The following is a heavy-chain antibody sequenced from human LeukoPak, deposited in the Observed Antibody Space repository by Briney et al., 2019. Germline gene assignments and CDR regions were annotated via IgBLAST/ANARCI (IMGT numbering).Heavy chain of an antibody. D-gene: IGHD1-1*01. J-gene: IGHJ4*02. CDR1: GFTFSSYS. V-gene: IGHV3-7*03. CDR3: ARESHVERDDF. Sequence: GGSLRLSCAASGFTFSSYSMNWVRQAPGKGLEWLANIKEDGSKKYYVDSVKGRFTISRDNAKNSLYLQMDSLRAEDTAVYYCARESHVERDDFWGQGTLITVSS. CDR2: IKEDGSKK.